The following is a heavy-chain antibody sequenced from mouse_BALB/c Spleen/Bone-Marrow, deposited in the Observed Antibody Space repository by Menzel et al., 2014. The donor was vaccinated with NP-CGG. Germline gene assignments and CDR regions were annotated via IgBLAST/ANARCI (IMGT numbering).Heavy chain of an antibody. CDR3: ARNHYYGLFAY. D-gene: IGHD1-2*01. Sequence: EVQLQQSGGGLVQPGGSLKLSCADSGFDFSRYWMSWVRQAPGKGLEWIGEINPDSSTINYTPSLKDKFIISRDNAKNTLYLQMSKVRSEDTALYYCARNHYYGLFAYWGQGTLVTVSA. J-gene: IGHJ3*01. V-gene: IGHV4-1*02. CDR2: INPDSSTI. CDR1: GFDFSRYW.